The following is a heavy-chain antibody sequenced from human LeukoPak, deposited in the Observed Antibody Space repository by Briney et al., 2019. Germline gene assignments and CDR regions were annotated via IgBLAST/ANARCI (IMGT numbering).Heavy chain of an antibody. D-gene: IGHD3-22*01. Sequence: GGSLRLSCAASGFTFSSYAMSWVGQAPGKGLECVSAISGSGVSTYYADSVKGRFTISRDNSKNTLYLQMNSLTAEDTAVYSCAKVSPVVVVITGAFDIWGQGTMVTVSS. V-gene: IGHV3-23*01. CDR3: AKVSPVVVVITGAFDI. CDR1: GFTFSSYA. CDR2: ISGSGVST. J-gene: IGHJ3*02.